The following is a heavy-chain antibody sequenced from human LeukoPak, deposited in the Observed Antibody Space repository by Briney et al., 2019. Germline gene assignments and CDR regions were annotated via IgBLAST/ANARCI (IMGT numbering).Heavy chain of an antibody. V-gene: IGHV3-74*01. CDR3: ASRNKWSGYYDYYYYYMDV. CDR2: INGDESST. J-gene: IGHJ6*03. D-gene: IGHD3-3*01. CDR1: GFTFSSYW. Sequence: GGSLRLSCVVSGFTFSSYWMHWVRQAPGKGLVWVSRINGDESSTSYADSVKGRFTISRDNAKNTLYLQMNRLRSEDTAVYYCASRNKWSGYYDYYYYYMDVWGKGTTVTVSS.